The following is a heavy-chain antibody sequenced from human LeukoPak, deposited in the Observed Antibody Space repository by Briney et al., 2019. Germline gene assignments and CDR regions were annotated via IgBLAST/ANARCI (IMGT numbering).Heavy chain of an antibody. CDR2: IKPDGSEK. CDR1: GITFGSYW. CDR3: ARGRMAVAGSYEY. Sequence: SGGSLRLSCAASGITFGSYWMTWVRQAPGKGRECVANIKPDGSEKHYVDSVEGRFTISRDNAKNSLFLEMNSLRAEDTAVYYCARGRMAVAGSYEYWGQGTLVTVSS. V-gene: IGHV3-7*05. D-gene: IGHD6-19*01. J-gene: IGHJ4*02.